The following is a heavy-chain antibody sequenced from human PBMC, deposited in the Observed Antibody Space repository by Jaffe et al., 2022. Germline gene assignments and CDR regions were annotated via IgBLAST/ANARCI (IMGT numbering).Heavy chain of an antibody. J-gene: IGHJ2*01. CDR2: ISSSSSYI. V-gene: IGHV3-21*01. CDR3: ARTYPVGVTKWYFDL. D-gene: IGHD3-10*01. CDR1: GFTFSSYS. Sequence: EVQLVESGGGLVKPGGSLRLSCAASGFTFSSYSMNWVRQAPGKGLEWVSSISSSSSYIYYADSVKGRFTISRDNAKNSLYLQMNSLRAEDTAVYYCARTYPVGVTKWYFDLWGRGTLVTVSS.